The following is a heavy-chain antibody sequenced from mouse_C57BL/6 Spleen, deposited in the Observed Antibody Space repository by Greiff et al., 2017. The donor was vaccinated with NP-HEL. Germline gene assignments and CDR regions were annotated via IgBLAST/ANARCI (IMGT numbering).Heavy chain of an antibody. V-gene: IGHV1-52*01. Sequence: QVQLQQPGAELVRPGSSVKLSCKASGYTFTSYWMHWVKQRPIQGLEWIGNIDPSDSETHYNQKFKDKATLTVDKSSSTAYMQLSSLTSEDSAVYYCARRGLLRSGRSMDYGGQGTSVTVSS. D-gene: IGHD1-1*01. J-gene: IGHJ4*01. CDR2: IDPSDSET. CDR1: GYTFTSYW. CDR3: ARRGLLRSGRSMDY.